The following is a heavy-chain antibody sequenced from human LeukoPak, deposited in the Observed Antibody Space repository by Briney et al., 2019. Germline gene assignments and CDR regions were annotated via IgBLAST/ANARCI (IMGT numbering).Heavy chain of an antibody. CDR3: ARDPISSGWYVDY. D-gene: IGHD6-19*01. V-gene: IGHV3-30-3*01. CDR2: ISYDGSNK. J-gene: IGHJ4*02. CDR1: GFTFSSYA. Sequence: PGGSLRLSCAASGFTFSSYAMHWVRQAPGKGLEWVAVISYDGSNKYYADSVKGRFTISRDNSKNTLYLQMNSLRAEDTAVYYCARDPISSGWYVDYWGQGTLVTVSS.